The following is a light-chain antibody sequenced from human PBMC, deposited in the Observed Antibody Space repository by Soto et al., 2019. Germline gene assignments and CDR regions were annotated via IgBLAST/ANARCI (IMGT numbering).Light chain of an antibody. CDR1: QSVSSNY. CDR2: GAF. V-gene: IGKV3-20*01. CDR3: QQYGSSPYT. J-gene: IGKJ2*01. Sequence: EIVLTQSPGTLALSPGERATLSCRASQSVSSNYLACYQQKPGQAPRLLIYGAFTVATGIPDRFSGSGSGTDFTLTITRLEPEDFAVYYCQQYGSSPYTFGQGTKLEIK.